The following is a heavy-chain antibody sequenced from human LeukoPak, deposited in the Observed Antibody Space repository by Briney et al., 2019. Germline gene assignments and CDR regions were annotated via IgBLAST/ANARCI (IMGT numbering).Heavy chain of an antibody. J-gene: IGHJ4*02. V-gene: IGHV1-69*13. D-gene: IGHD1-26*01. CDR2: IIPIFGTA. CDR3: ARDPTSYSGSYYGFDY. CDR1: GGTFSSYA. Sequence: GASVKVSCKASGGTFSSYAISWVRQAPGQGLEWMGGIIPIFGTANYAQKFQGRVTITADESTSTAYMELSSLRSEDTAVYYCARDPTSYSGSYYGFDYWGQGTPVTVSS.